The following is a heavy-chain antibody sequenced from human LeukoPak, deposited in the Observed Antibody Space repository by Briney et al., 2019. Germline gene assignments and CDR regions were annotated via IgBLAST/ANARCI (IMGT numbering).Heavy chain of an antibody. V-gene: IGHV4-34*01. CDR3: ACELELGLDAFDI. D-gene: IGHD1-7*01. CDR1: GGSFSGYY. Sequence: SETLSLTCAVYGGSFSGYYWSWIRQPPGKGLEWIGEINHSGSTNYNPSLKSRVTISVDTSKNQFSLKLSSVTAADTAVYYCACELELGLDAFDIWGQGTMVTVSS. J-gene: IGHJ3*02. CDR2: INHSGST.